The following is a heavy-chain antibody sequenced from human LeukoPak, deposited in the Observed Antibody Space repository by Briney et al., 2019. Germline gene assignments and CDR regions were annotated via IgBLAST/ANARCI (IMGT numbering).Heavy chain of an antibody. V-gene: IGHV3-21*01. CDR3: ARKRQEASAFGI. CDR1: GFTFSSYS. Sequence: GGSLRLSCAASGFTFSSYSMNWVRQAPGKGLEWVSSISSSSSYIYYADSVKGRFTISRDTAKNSLYLQMNSLRAEDTAVYYCARKRQEASAFGIWGQGTMVTVSS. J-gene: IGHJ3*02. CDR2: ISSSSSYI.